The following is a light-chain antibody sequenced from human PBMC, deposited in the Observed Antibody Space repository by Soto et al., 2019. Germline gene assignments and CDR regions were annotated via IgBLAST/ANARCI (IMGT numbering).Light chain of an antibody. V-gene: IGKV3-20*01. CDR3: QQYGNLPQT. Sequence: ELTQSPGTLSISPWEIATLSCSASQTLGRNYLAWYQQKPGQAPRLLIHRISIRAAGISDRFSGSASGTDFTLTIRRLEPEDFAIYYCQQYGNLPQTFGQGTKVAIK. J-gene: IGKJ1*01. CDR1: QTLGRNY. CDR2: RIS.